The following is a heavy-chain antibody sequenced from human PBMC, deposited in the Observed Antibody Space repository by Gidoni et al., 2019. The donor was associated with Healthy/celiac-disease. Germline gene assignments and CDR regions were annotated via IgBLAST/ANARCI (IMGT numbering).Heavy chain of an antibody. CDR3: ASGDLTPRDY. CDR1: GGSFSGYY. J-gene: IGHJ4*02. Sequence: QVQLQQWGAGLLKPSETLSLTCAVYGGSFSGYYWSWIRQPPGKGLEWIGEINHSGSTNYNPSLKSRVTISVDKSKNQFSLKLSSVTAADTAVYYCASGDLTPRDYWGQGTLVTVSS. CDR2: INHSGST. V-gene: IGHV4-34*01.